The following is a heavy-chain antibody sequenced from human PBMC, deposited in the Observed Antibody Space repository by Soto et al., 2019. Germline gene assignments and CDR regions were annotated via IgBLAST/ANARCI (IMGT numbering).Heavy chain of an antibody. D-gene: IGHD3-22*01. Sequence: SETLSLTCTVSGGSISSYYWSWIRQPPGKGLEWIGYIYYSGSTNYNPSLKSRVTISVDTSKNQFSLKLSSVTAADTAVYYCARNSWRNYYDSSGYELDYWGQGTLVTVSS. V-gene: IGHV4-59*01. J-gene: IGHJ4*02. CDR2: IYYSGST. CDR1: GGSISSYY. CDR3: ARNSWRNYYDSSGYELDY.